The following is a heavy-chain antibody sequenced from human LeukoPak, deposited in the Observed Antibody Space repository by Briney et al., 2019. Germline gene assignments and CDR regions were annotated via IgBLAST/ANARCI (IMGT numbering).Heavy chain of an antibody. CDR1: GYTFTTYY. CDR3: ARPIGIAVAGIESAFDI. Sequence: GASVKVSCKASGYTFTTYYMHWVRQAPGQGLEWMGWINPNSGGTNYAQKFQGRVTMTRDTSISTAYMELSRLRSDDTAVYYCARPIGIAVAGIESAFDIWGQGTMVTVSS. V-gene: IGHV1-2*02. D-gene: IGHD6-19*01. J-gene: IGHJ3*02. CDR2: INPNSGGT.